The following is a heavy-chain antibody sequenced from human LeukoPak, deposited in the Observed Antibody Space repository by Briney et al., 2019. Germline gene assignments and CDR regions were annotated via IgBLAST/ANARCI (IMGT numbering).Heavy chain of an antibody. V-gene: IGHV1-2*02. D-gene: IGHD2-2*02. CDR1: GYTFTGYY. Sequence: ASVKVSCKASGYTFTGYYMHWVRQAPGQGLEWMGWVNPNSGGTNYAQKFQGRVTMTRDTSISTAYMELSRLRSDDTAVYYCARGNVVVPAAIIPNWFDPWGQGTLVTVSS. CDR2: VNPNSGGT. J-gene: IGHJ5*02. CDR3: ARGNVVVPAAIIPNWFDP.